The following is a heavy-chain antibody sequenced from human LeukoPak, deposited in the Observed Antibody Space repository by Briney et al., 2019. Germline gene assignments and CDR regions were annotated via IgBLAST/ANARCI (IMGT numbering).Heavy chain of an antibody. V-gene: IGHV3-30-3*01. Sequence: GRSLRLSCAASGFTLRNYAMHWVRQPPGKGLDWVATLTYDGSDKDYADSVKGRFTISRDNSKNTLHLEMHGLRAEDTAVYFCARDLAESYLFDYWGQGTLVTVSS. J-gene: IGHJ4*02. CDR1: GFTLRNYA. CDR3: ARDLAESYLFDY. CDR2: LTYDGSDK. D-gene: IGHD3-10*01.